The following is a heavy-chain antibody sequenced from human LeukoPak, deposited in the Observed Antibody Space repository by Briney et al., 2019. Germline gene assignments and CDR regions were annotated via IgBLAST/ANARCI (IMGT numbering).Heavy chain of an antibody. Sequence: ASVKVSCKASGFTFTSSAMQWVRQARGQRLEWIGWIVVGSGNTNYAQKFQERVTITRDMSTSTAYMELSSLRSEDTAAYYCAAGSRGYYYYYGMDVWGQGTTVTVSS. CDR2: IVVGSGNT. V-gene: IGHV1-58*02. J-gene: IGHJ6*02. CDR3: AAGSRGYYYYYGMDV. D-gene: IGHD3-10*01. CDR1: GFTFTSSA.